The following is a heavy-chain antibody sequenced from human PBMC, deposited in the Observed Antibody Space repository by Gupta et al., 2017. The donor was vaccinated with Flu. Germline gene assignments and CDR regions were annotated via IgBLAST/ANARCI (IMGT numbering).Heavy chain of an antibody. CDR2: IWYDENNN. V-gene: IGHV3-33*01. J-gene: IGHJ4*02. Sequence: WVRQAPGKGLEWVALIWYDENNNYYVDSVKGRFTISRDNSKNMLYLKMNSLRVEDTAVYHCARFGWASAPETAMATPFDYWGQGTLVTVSS. CDR3: ARFGWASAPETAMATPFDY. D-gene: IGHD5-18*01.